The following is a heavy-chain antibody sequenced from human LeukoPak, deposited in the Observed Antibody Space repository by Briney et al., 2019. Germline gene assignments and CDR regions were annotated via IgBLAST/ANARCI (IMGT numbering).Heavy chain of an antibody. CDR3: AREVAMGPIIIIGN. J-gene: IGHJ1*01. D-gene: IGHD3/OR15-3a*01. CDR1: GFTFTSYN. V-gene: IGHV3-23*01. CDR2: ITGNAGDR. Sequence: PGGSLRLSCAASGFTFTSYNMAWVRQFPGKGLEWVSAITGNAGDRHYAESVRGRFTISRDTSKNTVYLQLNSLRVEDTAIFYCAREVAMGPIIIIGNWGQGILVTVSS.